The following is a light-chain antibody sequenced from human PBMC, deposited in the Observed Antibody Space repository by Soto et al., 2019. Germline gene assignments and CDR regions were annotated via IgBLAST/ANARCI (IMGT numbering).Light chain of an antibody. CDR1: SSDAGGYNY. CDR3: NSYTSSNTXV. CDR2: DVS. J-gene: IGLJ1*01. Sequence: QSALTQPASVSGSPGQSITISCTGTSSDAGGYNYVSWDQQHPGKAPKLMIYDVSNRPSGVSNRFSGSKSGSTASLTISGLQAEDEADYYCNSYTSSNTXVXGTGTKVTVL. V-gene: IGLV2-14*01.